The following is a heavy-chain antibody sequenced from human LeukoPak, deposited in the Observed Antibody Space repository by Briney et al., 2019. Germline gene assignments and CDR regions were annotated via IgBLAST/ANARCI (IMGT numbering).Heavy chain of an antibody. V-gene: IGHV3-48*03. J-gene: IGHJ4*02. D-gene: IGHD3-10*01. CDR2: ISSSSSTI. CDR3: AMRFDY. Sequence: GGSLRLSCAASGFTFSSYEMNWVRQAQGKGLEWISYISSSSSTIYYADSVKGRFTISRDNAKSTVYLQMNSLRAEDTAVYYCAMRFDYWGQGTLVTVSS. CDR1: GFTFSSYE.